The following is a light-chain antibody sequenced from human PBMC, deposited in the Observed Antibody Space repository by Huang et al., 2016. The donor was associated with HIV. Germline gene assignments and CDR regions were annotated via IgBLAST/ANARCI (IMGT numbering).Light chain of an antibody. V-gene: IGKV3D-20*01. Sequence: EIVLTQSPATLSLSPGERATLSCGASQSVSSNYLAWYQQKPGLAPRLLIYDTSSGATGIPDRCSGSGCGTDFTLTISRLEPEDFAVYYCQQYGSSPPITFGQGTRLEIK. CDR3: QQYGSSPPIT. CDR1: QSVSSNY. J-gene: IGKJ5*01. CDR2: DTS.